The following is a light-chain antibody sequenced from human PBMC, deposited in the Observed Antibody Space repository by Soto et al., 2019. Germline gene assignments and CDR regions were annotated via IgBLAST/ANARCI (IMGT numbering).Light chain of an antibody. J-gene: IGKJ1*01. V-gene: IGKV1-5*03. CDR2: KAS. CDR1: QSISSW. Sequence: IQLSQSPSSLSATGGARVTRTCRASQSISSWLAWYQQKPGIAPKLLIYKASSLESGVPSGFSGSGSGTEFTLTISSLQPDDFATFYCQQYNTFFRTFGQGTKV. CDR3: QQYNTFFRT.